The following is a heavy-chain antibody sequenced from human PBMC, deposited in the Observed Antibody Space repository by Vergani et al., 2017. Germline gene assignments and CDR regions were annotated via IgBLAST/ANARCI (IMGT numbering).Heavy chain of an antibody. Sequence: EVQLVESGGGLVKPGGSLRPSCAASGFTFSSYSMNGVRQAPGKGLEWVSSISSSSSYISYADSVKGRFTISRDHAKNSLYLQMNSLRAEDTAVYYCARRYCDGSGPPGYWGQGTLVTVSS. CDR2: ISSSSSYI. CDR1: GFTFSSYS. J-gene: IGHJ4*02. D-gene: IGHD3-22*01. V-gene: IGHV3-21*01. CDR3: ARRYCDGSGPPGY.